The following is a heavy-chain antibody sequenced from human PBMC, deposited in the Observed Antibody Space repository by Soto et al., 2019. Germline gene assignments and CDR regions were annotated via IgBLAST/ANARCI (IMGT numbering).Heavy chain of an antibody. CDR3: AKDEYYYSRSGYYIFDS. J-gene: IGHJ4*02. D-gene: IGHD3-22*01. CDR2: ISRDGTNK. V-gene: IGHV3-30*18. Sequence: PGGSLRLFCEVSGFTFSAYGMHWVRQAPGKGLEWVAAISRDGTNKNYGDSVKGRFTISRDNSKKTLYLQMNSLRPEDTALYYCAKDEYYYSRSGYYIFDSWGQGTLVTVSS. CDR1: GFTFSAYG.